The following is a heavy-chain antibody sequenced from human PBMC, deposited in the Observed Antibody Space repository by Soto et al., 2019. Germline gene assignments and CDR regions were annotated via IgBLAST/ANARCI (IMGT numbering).Heavy chain of an antibody. CDR2: ISSSSRTI. J-gene: IGHJ4*02. CDR3: VREPTLAGHFDY. V-gene: IGHV3-48*01. D-gene: IGHD6-13*01. Sequence: DVQLVESGGGLVQPGGSLRLSCEASGFTFSTYSMNWVRQTPGKGLEWISYISSSSRTIYYADSVKGRFTISRDNGKNALYLQMNSLRAEDTAVYFCVREPTLAGHFDYWGQGTLVTVSS. CDR1: GFTFSTYS.